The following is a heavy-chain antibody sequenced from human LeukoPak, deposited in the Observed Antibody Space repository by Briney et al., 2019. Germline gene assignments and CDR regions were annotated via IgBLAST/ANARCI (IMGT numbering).Heavy chain of an antibody. CDR1: GGSISSSSYY. J-gene: IGHJ6*03. Sequence: PSETLSLTCTVSGGSISSSSYYWGWIRQPPGKGLEWIGSIHYSGSTYYNPSLKSRVTISVDTSKNQFSLKLSSVTAADTAVYYCARLAAVSYYYYYMDVWGKGTTVTVSS. D-gene: IGHD6-13*01. CDR2: IHYSGST. CDR3: ARLAAVSYYYYYMDV. V-gene: IGHV4-39*01.